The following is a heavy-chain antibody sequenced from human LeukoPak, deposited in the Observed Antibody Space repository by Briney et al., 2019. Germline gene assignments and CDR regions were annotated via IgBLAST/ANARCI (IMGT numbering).Heavy chain of an antibody. Sequence: GGSLRLSCAASGFTFSSYSMNWVRQAPGKGLEWVSSISSSSSYIYYADSVKGRFTISRDNAKNSLYLQMNSLRAEDTAVYYCARASTADFFFGYWGQGTLVTVSS. D-gene: IGHD3/OR15-3a*01. CDR3: ARASTADFFFGY. J-gene: IGHJ4*02. V-gene: IGHV3-21*01. CDR1: GFTFSSYS. CDR2: ISSSSSYI.